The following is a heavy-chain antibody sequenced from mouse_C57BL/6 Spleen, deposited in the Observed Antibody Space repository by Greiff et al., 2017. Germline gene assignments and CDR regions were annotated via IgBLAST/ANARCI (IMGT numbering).Heavy chain of an antibody. Sequence: VQLQQSGPGLVAPSQSLSITCTVSGFSLTSYGVHWVRQPPGKGLEWLVVIWSDGSTTYNSALKSRLSISKDNSKSQVFLKMNSLQTDDTAMYYCARGGLRGYYFDYWGQGTTLTVSS. V-gene: IGHV2-6*03. CDR1: GFSLTSYG. D-gene: IGHD1-1*01. J-gene: IGHJ2*01. CDR2: IWSDGST. CDR3: ARGGLRGYYFDY.